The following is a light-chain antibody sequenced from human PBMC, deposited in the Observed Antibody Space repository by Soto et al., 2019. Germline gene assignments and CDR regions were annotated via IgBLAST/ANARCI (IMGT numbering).Light chain of an antibody. CDR3: QQYSSSPIT. CDR2: GAS. Sequence: NQAPGTLRLAPGERAPPFCRADQMVSSSYLAWYQQKPGQAPKFLIYGASRRATGIPDRFSGSGSGTDFTLTISRLQPEDFAVYYCQQYSSSPITFGPGTQLEIK. V-gene: IGKV3-20*01. J-gene: IGKJ5*01. CDR1: QMVSSSY.